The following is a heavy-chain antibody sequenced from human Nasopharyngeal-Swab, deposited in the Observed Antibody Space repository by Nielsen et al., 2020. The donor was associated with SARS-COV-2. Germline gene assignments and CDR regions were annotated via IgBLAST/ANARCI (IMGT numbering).Heavy chain of an antibody. CDR3: ARSTMAVAGRGISDY. CDR2: ISPYNGNT. CDR1: GYTFTSYG. V-gene: IGHV1-18*01. J-gene: IGHJ4*02. Sequence: ASVKVSCKASGYTFTSYGISWVRQAPGQGLEWMGWISPYNGNTNYAQKLQGRVTMTTDTSTSTAYMELRSLRSDDTAVYYCARSTMAVAGRGISDYWGQGTLVTVSS. D-gene: IGHD6-19*01.